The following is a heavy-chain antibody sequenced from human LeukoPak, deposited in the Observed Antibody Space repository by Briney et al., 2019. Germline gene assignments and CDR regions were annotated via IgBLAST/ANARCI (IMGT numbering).Heavy chain of an antibody. CDR3: ARVVRYSSGPLTDLLPYYFDS. V-gene: IGHV1-3*03. J-gene: IGHJ4*02. CDR1: GYTFTSYA. D-gene: IGHD6-19*01. CDR2: INAGNGNT. Sequence: ASVKVSCKASGYTFTSYAMHWVRQAPGQRLEWMGWINAGNGNTKYSQEFQGRVTISRDTSASTAYMELSSLRSEDMAVYYCARVVRYSSGPLTDLLPYYFDSWGQGTPVTVSS.